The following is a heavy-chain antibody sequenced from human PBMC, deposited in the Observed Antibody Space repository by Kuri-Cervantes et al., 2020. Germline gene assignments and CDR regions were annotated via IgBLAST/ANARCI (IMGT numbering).Heavy chain of an antibody. Sequence: GESLKISCAASGFTFSSYWMSWVCQAPGKGLEWVANIKQDGSEKYYVDSVKGRFTISRDNAKNSLYLQMNSLRAEDTAVYYCARVEVTTNYYYYMDVWGKGTTVTVSS. CDR2: IKQDGSEK. CDR1: GFTFSSYW. CDR3: ARVEVTTNYYYYMDV. V-gene: IGHV3-7*01. D-gene: IGHD4-17*01. J-gene: IGHJ6*03.